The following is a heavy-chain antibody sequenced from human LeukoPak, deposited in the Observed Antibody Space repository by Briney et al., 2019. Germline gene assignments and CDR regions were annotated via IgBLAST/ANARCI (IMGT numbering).Heavy chain of an antibody. CDR3: AKGAKHYDFWSGYFPQ. V-gene: IGHV3-23*01. D-gene: IGHD3-3*01. J-gene: IGHJ4*02. CDR2: ISGSGGST. CDR1: GFTFSSYA. Sequence: AGGSLRLSCAASGFTFSSYAMSWVRQAPGKGLEWVSAISGSGGSTYYADSVKGRFTISRDNSKNTLYLQMNSLRAEDTAVYYCAKGAKHYDFWSGYFPQWGQGTLVTVSS.